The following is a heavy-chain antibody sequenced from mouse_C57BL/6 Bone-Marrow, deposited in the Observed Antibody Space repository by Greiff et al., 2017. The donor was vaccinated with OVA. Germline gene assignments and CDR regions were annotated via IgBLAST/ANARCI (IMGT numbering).Heavy chain of an antibody. V-gene: IGHV1-81*01. D-gene: IGHD2-2*01. Sequence: LVESGAELARPGASVKLSCKASGYTFTSYGISWVKQRTGQGLEWIGEIYPRSGNTYYNEKFKGKATLTADKSSSTAYMELRSLTSEDSAVYFCARGEGYDEDYWGQGTTLTVSS. CDR3: ARGEGYDEDY. J-gene: IGHJ2*01. CDR1: GYTFTSYG. CDR2: IYPRSGNT.